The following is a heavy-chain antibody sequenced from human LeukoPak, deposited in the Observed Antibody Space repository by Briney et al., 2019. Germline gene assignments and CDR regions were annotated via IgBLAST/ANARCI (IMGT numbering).Heavy chain of an antibody. CDR3: ARYTDSSGYYHFDY. V-gene: IGHV7-4-1*02. CDR1: GYSFNSHA. Sequence: ASVKVSCKASGYSFNSHAMNWVRQAPGQGLEWMGWINTNTGNPTYAQGFTGRFVFSLDTSVSTAYLQISSLKAEDTAVYYCARYTDSSGYYHFDYWGQGTLVTVSS. CDR2: INTNTGNP. D-gene: IGHD3-22*01. J-gene: IGHJ4*02.